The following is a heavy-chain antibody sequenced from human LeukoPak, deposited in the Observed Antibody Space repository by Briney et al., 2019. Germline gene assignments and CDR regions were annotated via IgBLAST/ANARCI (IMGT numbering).Heavy chain of an antibody. D-gene: IGHD1-26*01. CDR2: ISYDGSNK. Sequence: GALRLSCAASGFTVSSYGMHWVRQAPGKGLEWVAVISYDGSNKYYADSVKGRFTISRDNSKNTLYLQMNSLRAEDTAVYYCAKDPLRGGSYYYFDYWGQGTLVTVSS. V-gene: IGHV3-30*18. J-gene: IGHJ4*02. CDR1: GFTVSSYG. CDR3: AKDPLRGGSYYYFDY.